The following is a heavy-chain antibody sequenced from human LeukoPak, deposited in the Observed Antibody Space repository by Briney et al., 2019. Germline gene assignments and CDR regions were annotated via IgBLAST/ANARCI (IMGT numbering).Heavy chain of an antibody. CDR1: GYTFTSYY. CDR2: INPNSGGT. J-gene: IGHJ4*02. V-gene: IGHV1-2*02. CDR3: AGADYGDYGFDY. Sequence: ASVKVSCKASGYTFTSYYMHWVRQAPGQGLEWMGWINPNSGGTNYAQKFQGRVTMTRDTSISTAYMELSRLRSDDTAVYYCAGADYGDYGFDYWGQGTLVTVSS. D-gene: IGHD4-17*01.